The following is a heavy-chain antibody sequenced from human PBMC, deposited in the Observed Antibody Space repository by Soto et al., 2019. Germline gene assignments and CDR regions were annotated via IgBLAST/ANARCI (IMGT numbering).Heavy chain of an antibody. CDR3: ARASYDFWSGSGGEGADY. D-gene: IGHD3-3*01. J-gene: IGHJ4*02. Sequence: QVQLVQSGAEVKKPGSSVKVSCKASGGTFSSYAISWVRQAPGQGLEWMGGIIPIFGTANYAQKFQGRVTITADESTSTAYMELSSLRSEATAVYYCARASYDFWSGSGGEGADYWGQGTLVTVSS. CDR1: GGTFSSYA. CDR2: IIPIFGTA. V-gene: IGHV1-69*01.